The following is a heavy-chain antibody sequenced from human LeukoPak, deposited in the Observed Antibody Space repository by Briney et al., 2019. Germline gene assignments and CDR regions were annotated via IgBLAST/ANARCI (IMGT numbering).Heavy chain of an antibody. CDR1: GFTFSSYS. CDR3: ARGSEWLRFWDV. CDR2: ISSSSSYI. D-gene: IGHD5-12*01. Sequence: GGSLRLSCAASGFTFSSYSMNWVRQAPGKGLEWVSSISSSSSYIYYADSVKGRFTISRDNAKNSLYLQMNSLRAEDTAVYYCARGSEWLRFWDVWGQGTTVTVSS. V-gene: IGHV3-21*01. J-gene: IGHJ6*02.